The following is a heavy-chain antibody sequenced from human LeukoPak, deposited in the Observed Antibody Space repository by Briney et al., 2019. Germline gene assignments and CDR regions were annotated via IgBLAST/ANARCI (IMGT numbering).Heavy chain of an antibody. J-gene: IGHJ4*02. CDR2: FGPEDGET. CDR3: ATATYSSSYFDY. D-gene: IGHD6-6*01. Sequence: ASVKVSCKVSGYTLTELSMHWVRQAPGKGLEWMGGFGPEDGETIYAQKFQGRVTMTEDTSTDTAYMELSSLRSEDTAVYYCATATYSSSYFDYWGQGTLVTVSS. V-gene: IGHV1-24*01. CDR1: GYTLTELS.